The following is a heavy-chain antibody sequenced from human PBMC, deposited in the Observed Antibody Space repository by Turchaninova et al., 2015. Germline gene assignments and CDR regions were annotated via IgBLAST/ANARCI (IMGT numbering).Heavy chain of an antibody. CDR2: IIVGRGNT. J-gene: IGHJ5*02. D-gene: IGHD1-26*01. CDR3: AAERYDGSCCWFDP. Sequence: QMQVVQSGPEVKNPGTSVRVSCKTSGFSFATSAVQWVRQARGQHLAWVGWIIVGRGNTNYAQTLKERVTITRDMSKSTAYLELRSLGSEDTAVYYCAAERYDGSCCWFDPWGQGTLVTVSP. V-gene: IGHV1-58*01. CDR1: GFSFATSA.